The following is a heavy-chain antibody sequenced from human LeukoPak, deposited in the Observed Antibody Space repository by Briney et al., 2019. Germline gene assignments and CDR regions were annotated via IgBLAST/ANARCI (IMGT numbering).Heavy chain of an antibody. Sequence: ASVKLSCEASGYTFTGYDMHWVRQAPGQGLEWMGWINANSGGTNYAQKFQGRVTMTRDTSISTAYMELSRLRSDDTAVYYCARDSGYNILTGYYPSFGNDYWGQGTLVTVSS. D-gene: IGHD3-9*01. CDR3: ARDSGYNILTGYYPSFGNDY. J-gene: IGHJ4*02. CDR2: INANSGGT. CDR1: GYTFTGYD. V-gene: IGHV1-2*02.